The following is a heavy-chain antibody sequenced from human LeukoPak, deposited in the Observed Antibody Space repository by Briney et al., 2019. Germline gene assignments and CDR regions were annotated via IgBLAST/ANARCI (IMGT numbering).Heavy chain of an antibody. D-gene: IGHD6-19*01. J-gene: IGHJ5*02. CDR2: ISDSGGST. Sequence: PGGSLRLSCAASGFTFSSYAMNWVRRAPGKGLEWVSVISDSGGSTYYTDSVKGRFTISRDNSKNTLYLQMNSLRAEDTAVYYCAKILLEQWLAQRGWFDPWGQGTLVTVSS. CDR3: AKILLEQWLAQRGWFDP. V-gene: IGHV3-23*01. CDR1: GFTFSSYA.